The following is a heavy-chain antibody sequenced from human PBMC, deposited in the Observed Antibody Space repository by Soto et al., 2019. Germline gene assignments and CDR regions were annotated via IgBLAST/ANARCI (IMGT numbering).Heavy chain of an antibody. Sequence: RQLQESGSGLVKPSQPLSLTCAVSGGSISSGGYYWSWIRQPPGKVREWIVYIYHSGSTYYYPSLKSRVTISVDMSKTQFSLKRSSVAATDTAAYYCGMGPVVARNYCGQGTLVNVSS. V-gene: IGHV4-30-2*01. J-gene: IGHJ4*02. CDR1: GGSISSGGYY. CDR2: IYHSGST. CDR3: GMGPVVARNY. D-gene: IGHD2-15*01.